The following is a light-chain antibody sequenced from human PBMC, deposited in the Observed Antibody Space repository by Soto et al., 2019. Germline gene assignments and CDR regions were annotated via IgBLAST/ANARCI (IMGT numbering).Light chain of an antibody. Sequence: QAVVTHPPSVSAAPGQKVTISCAGSSSNIGGNSVSWYQQLPGTAPQPLIYDDNKRPSGIPDRFSCSKSGTSATLGITGFQAGDEADYYCGSWDSSLSAYVFGTGTKLTVL. CDR1: SSNIGGNS. CDR3: GSWDSSLSAYV. J-gene: IGLJ1*01. CDR2: DDN. V-gene: IGLV1-51*01.